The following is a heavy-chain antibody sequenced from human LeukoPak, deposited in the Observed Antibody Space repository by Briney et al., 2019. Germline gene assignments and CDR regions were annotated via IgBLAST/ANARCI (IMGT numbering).Heavy chain of an antibody. CDR2: IYTSGST. V-gene: IGHV4-4*07. CDR1: GGSISSYY. D-gene: IGHD1-1*01. J-gene: IGHJ6*02. CDR3: ARELTERGYYYGMDV. Sequence: PSETLSLTCTVSGGSISSYYWSWIRQPAGKGLEWIGRIYTSGSTNYNPSLKSRVTMSVDTSKNQFSLKLSSVTAADTAVYYCARELTERGYYYGMDVWGQGTTVTVSS.